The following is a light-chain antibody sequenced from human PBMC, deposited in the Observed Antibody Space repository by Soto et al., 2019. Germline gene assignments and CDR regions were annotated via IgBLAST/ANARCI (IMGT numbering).Light chain of an antibody. CDR2: GAS. CDR3: EQYGRSPFT. V-gene: IGKV3-20*01. CDR1: QNVSSNN. Sequence: ELVLTQSPGTLSLSPGERATLSCWSSQNVSSNNVAWYQQRPGQTPSVVIYGASTRATVIPERFSGSGSGTDFTLTISRLEPEDFAMYYCEQYGRSPFTFGPGTKVDVK. J-gene: IGKJ3*01.